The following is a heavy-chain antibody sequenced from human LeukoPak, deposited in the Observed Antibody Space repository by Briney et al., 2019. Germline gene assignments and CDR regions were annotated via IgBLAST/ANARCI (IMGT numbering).Heavy chain of an antibody. CDR3: ARSAPLGTHQYYFDY. D-gene: IGHD3-16*01. Sequence: GGSLRLSCAASGFTVSSNYMSWVRQAPGKGLEWVSVIYSGGSRYYADSVKGRFSLSRDNSRNALYLQMNSLRADHTAVYYCARSAPLGTHQYYFDYWGQGTLVTVSS. J-gene: IGHJ4*02. CDR1: GFTVSSNY. V-gene: IGHV3-53*01. CDR2: IYSGGSR.